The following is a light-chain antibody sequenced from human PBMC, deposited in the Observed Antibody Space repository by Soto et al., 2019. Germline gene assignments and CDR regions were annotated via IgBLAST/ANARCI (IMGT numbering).Light chain of an antibody. CDR2: GAS. V-gene: IGKV3-15*01. J-gene: IGKJ1*01. CDR1: QSITNN. CDR3: QQYQNWPRT. Sequence: EIVMTQSPVTLSVSAGERATLSCRASQSITNNLAWYQQKPGQAPRLLVYGASTRAAGIAATFSGSGSGTEFTLTISSLQSEDVAVYYCQQYQNWPRTFGQGTKV.